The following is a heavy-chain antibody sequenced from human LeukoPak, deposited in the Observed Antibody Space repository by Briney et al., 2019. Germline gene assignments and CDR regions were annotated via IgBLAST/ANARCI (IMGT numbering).Heavy chain of an antibody. CDR1: GGPFSDYY. CDR2: INHSGSA. V-gene: IGHV4-34*01. D-gene: IGHD3-3*01. CDR3: SGGRFGGHSYYYMDV. J-gene: IGHJ6*03. Sequence: SETLSLTCAVLGGPFSDYYWSWIRRPPGKGLEWLGEINHSGSANYMPSLKSRVSISVDTSKNQFSLRLSSVTAADTAFYYCSGGRFGGHSYYYMDVWGKGTAVTVSS.